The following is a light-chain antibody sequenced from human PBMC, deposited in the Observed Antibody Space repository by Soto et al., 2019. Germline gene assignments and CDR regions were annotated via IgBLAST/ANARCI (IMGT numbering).Light chain of an antibody. V-gene: IGKV3-11*01. CDR2: DAS. Sequence: DIVLTQSPATLSLSPGERATLSCRASQSVRTFLAWYQQKPGQAPRLLIYDASSRATGIPARFSASGSGTDFTLTISSLEPEDFAGYYCQQRSNWPQLTFGGGTKVEI. CDR1: QSVRTF. J-gene: IGKJ4*01. CDR3: QQRSNWPQLT.